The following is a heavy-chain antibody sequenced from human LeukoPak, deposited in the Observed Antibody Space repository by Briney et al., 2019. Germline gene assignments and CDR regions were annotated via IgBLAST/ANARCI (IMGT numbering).Heavy chain of an antibody. CDR2: LSGSGGGT. D-gene: IGHD3-10*01. J-gene: IGHJ4*02. Sequence: GGSLRLSCAVSGITLSNYGMSWVRQAPGKGLEWVAGLSGSGGGTNYTDSVKGRFTISRDNAKNTLYLQMNSLRAEDTAVYFCAKRGVVIRVILVGFHKEAYYFDSWGQGALVTVSS. V-gene: IGHV3-23*01. CDR1: GITLSNYG. CDR3: AKRGVVIRVILVGFHKEAYYFDS.